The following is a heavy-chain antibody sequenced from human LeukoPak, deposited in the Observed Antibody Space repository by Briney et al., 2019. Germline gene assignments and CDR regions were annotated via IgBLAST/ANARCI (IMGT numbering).Heavy chain of an antibody. CDR3: ASGRTGYHYFDY. CDR2: ISGSDGST. Sequence: PGGSLRLSCAASGFTMSWVRQAPGKGLEWVSAISGSDGSTYYADSVKGRFTISRDNSKNTLHLQMNSLRAEDTAVYYCASGRTGYHYFDYWGQGTLVTVSS. V-gene: IGHV3-23*01. J-gene: IGHJ4*02. D-gene: IGHD3-9*01. CDR1: GFT.